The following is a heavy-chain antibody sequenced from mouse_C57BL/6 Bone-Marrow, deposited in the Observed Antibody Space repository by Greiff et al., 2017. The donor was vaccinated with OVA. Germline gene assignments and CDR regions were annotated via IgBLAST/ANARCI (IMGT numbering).Heavy chain of an antibody. CDR2: ISDGGSYT. CDR3: ATLDYGSTHYFDY. Sequence: EVKLMESGGGLVKPGGSLKLSCAASGFTFSSYAMSWVRQTPEKRLEWVATISDGGSYTYYPDNVKGRFTISRDNAKNNLYLQMSHLKSEDTAMYYCATLDYGSTHYFDYWGQGTTLTVSS. V-gene: IGHV5-4*03. CDR1: GFTFSSYA. J-gene: IGHJ2*01. D-gene: IGHD1-1*01.